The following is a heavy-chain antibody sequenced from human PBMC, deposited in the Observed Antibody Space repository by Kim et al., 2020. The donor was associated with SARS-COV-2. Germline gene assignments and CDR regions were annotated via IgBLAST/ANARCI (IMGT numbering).Heavy chain of an antibody. CDR3: ARESTGSRGFDY. D-gene: IGHD1-1*01. Sequence: NYNPSLKSRVTISVDTSKNQFSLKLSSVTAADTAVYYCARESTGSRGFDYWGQGTLVTVSS. J-gene: IGHJ4*02. V-gene: IGHV4-59*01.